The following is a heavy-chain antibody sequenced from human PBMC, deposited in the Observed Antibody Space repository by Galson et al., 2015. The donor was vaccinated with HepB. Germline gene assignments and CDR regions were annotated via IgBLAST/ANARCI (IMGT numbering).Heavy chain of an antibody. CDR3: TTLPFIAAAGTVDY. V-gene: IGHV3-15*07. Sequence: SLRLSCAASGFTFSNAWMNWVRQAPGKGLEWVGRIKSKTDGGTTDYAAPVKGRFTISRDDSKNTLYLQMNSLKTEDTAVYYCTTLPFIAAAGTVDYWGQGTLVTVSS. D-gene: IGHD6-13*01. CDR2: IKSKTDGGTT. J-gene: IGHJ4*02. CDR1: GFTFSNAW.